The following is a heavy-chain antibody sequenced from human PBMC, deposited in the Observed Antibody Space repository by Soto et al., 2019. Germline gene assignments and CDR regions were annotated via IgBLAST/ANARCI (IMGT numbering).Heavy chain of an antibody. Sequence: PSETLSLTCTVSGDSISSYYWSWIRQPPGKGLEWIGYIYYSGSTKYNPSLKSRVTMSVDTSKNQFSLKLSSMTAADTAVYYCARQGGWLQALDYWGQGTLVTVS. CDR1: GDSISSYY. CDR3: ARQGGWLQALDY. V-gene: IGHV4-59*08. CDR2: IYYSGST. D-gene: IGHD5-12*01. J-gene: IGHJ4*02.